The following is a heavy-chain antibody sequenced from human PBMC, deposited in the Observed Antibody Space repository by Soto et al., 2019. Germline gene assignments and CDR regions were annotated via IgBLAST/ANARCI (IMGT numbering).Heavy chain of an antibody. J-gene: IGHJ6*02. D-gene: IGHD2-21*02. CDR1: GSSLSRHY. Sequence: SETLSLTCSVSGSSLSRHYWSWIRLPPGGGLEWIGFMDYSGRTNYNPSFTSRITMSVDTSKNQFSLKLDLVTAADTALYYCHGADGYGVDVWGQGTTVTVSS. V-gene: IGHV4-59*03. CDR3: HGADGYGVDV. CDR2: MDYSGRT.